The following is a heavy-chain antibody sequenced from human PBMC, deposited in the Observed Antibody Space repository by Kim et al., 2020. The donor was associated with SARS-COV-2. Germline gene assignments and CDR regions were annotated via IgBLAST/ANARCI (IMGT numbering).Heavy chain of an antibody. CDR2: YYRGST. J-gene: IGHJ2*01. Sequence: YYRGSTNYNPSLKGRVTISVDTSKNQFSLKLSSVTAADTAVYYCARGFDLWGRGTLVTVSS. CDR3: ARGFDL. V-gene: IGHV4-59*08.